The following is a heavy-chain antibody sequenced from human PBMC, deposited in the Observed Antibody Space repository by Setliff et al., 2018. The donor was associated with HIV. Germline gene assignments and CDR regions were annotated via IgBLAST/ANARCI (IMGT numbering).Heavy chain of an antibody. J-gene: IGHJ4*02. V-gene: IGHV4-38-2*02. CDR2: IYHSGST. D-gene: IGHD6-19*01. CDR1: GYSISSGYF. CDR3: ARDLYSSGWYNYFHF. Sequence: ASETLSLTCTVSGYSISSGYFWGWIRQSPGKGLEWIGSIYHSGSTYYNPSLKSRVTISVDTSKNQFSLKLNSVTAADTAVYYCARDLYSSGWYNYFHFWGQGTLVTVSS.